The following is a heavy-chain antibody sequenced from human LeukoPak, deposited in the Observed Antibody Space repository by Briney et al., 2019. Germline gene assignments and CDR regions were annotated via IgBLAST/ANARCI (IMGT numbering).Heavy chain of an antibody. CDR2: IIPIFGTA. J-gene: IGHJ3*02. CDR1: GGTFSSYA. CDR3: ATGREEYSSSWYVAFDI. Sequence: SVKVSCKASGGTFSSYAISLVRQAPGQGLEWMGGIIPIFGTANYAQKFQGRVTITADESTSTAYMELSSLRSEDTAVYYCATGREEYSSSWYVAFDIWGQGTMVTVSS. D-gene: IGHD6-13*01. V-gene: IGHV1-69*13.